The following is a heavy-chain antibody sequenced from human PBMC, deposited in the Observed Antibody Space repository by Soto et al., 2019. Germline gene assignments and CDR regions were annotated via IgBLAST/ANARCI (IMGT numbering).Heavy chain of an antibody. V-gene: IGHV1-18*01. J-gene: IGHJ6*03. CDR2: ISAYNGNT. D-gene: IGHD6-13*01. CDR1: GYTFTSYG. Sequence: ASVKVSCKASGYTFTSYGISWVRQAPGQGLEWMGWISAYNGNTNYAQKLQGRVTMTTDTSTSTAYMELRSLRSDDTAVYYCARVVSWYSPDYYYYYMDVWGKGTTVTVSS. CDR3: ARVVSWYSPDYYYYYMDV.